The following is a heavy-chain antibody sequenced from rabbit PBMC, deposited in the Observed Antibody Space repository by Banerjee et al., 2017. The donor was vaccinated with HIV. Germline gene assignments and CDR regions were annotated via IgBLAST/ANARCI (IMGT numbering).Heavy chain of an antibody. J-gene: IGHJ6*01. D-gene: IGHD2-1*01. V-gene: IGHV1S45*01. CDR1: GFSFSSNYW. CDR2: IFTSSAGT. CDR3: ARDDYGVMWLDL. Sequence: QEQVEESGGDLVKLEGFPTLTCIASGFSFSSNYWICWVRQAPGKGLEWIACIFTSSAGTSYASWAKGRFTISKTSSTTVTLQMTSLTAADTATYFCARDDYGVMWLDLWGPGTLVTVS.